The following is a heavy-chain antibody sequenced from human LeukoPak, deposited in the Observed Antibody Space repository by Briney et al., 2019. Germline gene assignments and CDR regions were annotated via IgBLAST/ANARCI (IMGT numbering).Heavy chain of an antibody. V-gene: IGHV4-61*02. J-gene: IGHJ3*02. CDR3: ARDAQFYGDYGAFDI. D-gene: IGHD4-17*01. Sequence: SETLSLTCTVSGNSISSGDYYWSWIRQPAGKGLEWIGRIYTSGSTTYNPSLKSRVTISVDTSKNQFYLKLSSVTAADTAVYYCARDAQFYGDYGAFDIWGQGTMVTVSS. CDR1: GNSISSGDYY. CDR2: IYTSGST.